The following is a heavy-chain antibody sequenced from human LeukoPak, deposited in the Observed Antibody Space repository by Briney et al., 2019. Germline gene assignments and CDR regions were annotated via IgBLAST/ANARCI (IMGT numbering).Heavy chain of an antibody. CDR3: AREYYDFWSGFGY. Sequence: GRSLRLSCAASGFTFSSYAMHWVRQAPGKGLEWVAVISYDGSNKYYADSVKGRFTISRDNSKNTLYLQRNSLRAEDTAVYYCAREYYDFWSGFGYWGRGTLVTVSS. V-gene: IGHV3-30-3*01. J-gene: IGHJ4*02. CDR2: ISYDGSNK. CDR1: GFTFSSYA. D-gene: IGHD3-3*01.